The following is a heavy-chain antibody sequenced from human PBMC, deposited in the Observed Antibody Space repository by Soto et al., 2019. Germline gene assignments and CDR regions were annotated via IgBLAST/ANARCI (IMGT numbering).Heavy chain of an antibody. CDR2: IYYSGST. Sequence: QVQLQESGPGLVKPSQTLSLTCTVSGGSINSGDYYWSWIRQPPGKGLEWIGYIYYSGSTYYNPSLESRLTISIDTSKNQFALNLNSETAADTAVYYCARVCAAGICYFAFDIWGQGTLVTVSS. CDR3: ARVCAAGICYFAFDI. CDR1: GGSINSGDYY. J-gene: IGHJ3*02. V-gene: IGHV4-30-4*01. D-gene: IGHD2-15*01.